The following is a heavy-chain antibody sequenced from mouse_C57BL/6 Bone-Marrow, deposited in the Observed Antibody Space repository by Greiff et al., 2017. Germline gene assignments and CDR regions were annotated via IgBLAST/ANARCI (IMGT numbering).Heavy chain of an antibody. CDR1: GYTFTSYW. V-gene: IGHV1-69*01. CDR2: IAPSDSYT. D-gene: IGHD2-2*01. CDR3: ARGGYYYAMDY. J-gene: IGHJ4*01. Sequence: QVQLQQPGAELVMPGASVKLSCKASGYTFTSYWMHWVKQRPGQGLEWIGEIAPSDSYTNYNQKFKVKSTLTVDKSSSTAYMQLSSLTSEDSAVYYCARGGYYYAMDYWGQGTSVTVSS.